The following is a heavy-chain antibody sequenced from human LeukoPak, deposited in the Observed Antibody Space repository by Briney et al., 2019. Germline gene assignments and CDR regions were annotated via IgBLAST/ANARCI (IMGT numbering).Heavy chain of an antibody. V-gene: IGHV3-7*03. CDR3: GASVFW. Sequence: GGSLRLSCAASGFTFSGYWMSWVRQAPGKGLEWVANVKQDGSEKYYVDSVKGQFTISRDNAKNSLYLQMNSLRAEDSAVYYCGASVFWWGQGALVTVSS. D-gene: IGHD3-3*01. CDR1: GFTFSGYW. J-gene: IGHJ4*02. CDR2: VKQDGSEK.